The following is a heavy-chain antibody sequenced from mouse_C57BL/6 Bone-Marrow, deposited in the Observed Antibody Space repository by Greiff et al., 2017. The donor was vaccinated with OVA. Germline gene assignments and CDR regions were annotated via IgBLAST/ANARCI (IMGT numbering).Heavy chain of an antibody. D-gene: IGHD2-2*01. J-gene: IGHJ3*01. V-gene: IGHV1-63*01. CDR3: ARGGLCGYDGGTWFAY. Sequence: QVQLQQSGAELVRPGTSVKMSCKASGYTFTNYWIGWAKQRPGHGLEWIGDIYPGGGCTNYNEKFKGKAILTADKSSSTAYMQFSSRTSEDSAIYYCARGGLCGYDGGTWFAYWGQGTLVTVSA. CDR2: IYPGGGCT. CDR1: GYTFTNYW.